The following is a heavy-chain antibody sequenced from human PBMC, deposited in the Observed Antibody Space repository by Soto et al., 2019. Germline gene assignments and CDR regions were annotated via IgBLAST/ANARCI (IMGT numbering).Heavy chain of an antibody. CDR2: IVVGSGNT. CDR1: GFTFTSSA. J-gene: IGHJ6*02. CDR3: AAASEVYYYYYGMDV. V-gene: IGHV1-58*01. Sequence: GASVKVSCKASGFTFTSSAVQWVRQARGQRLEWIGWIVVGSGNTNYAQKFQERVTITRDMSTSTAYMELSSLRSEDTAVYYCAAASEVYYYYYGMDVWGQGTTVTVSS.